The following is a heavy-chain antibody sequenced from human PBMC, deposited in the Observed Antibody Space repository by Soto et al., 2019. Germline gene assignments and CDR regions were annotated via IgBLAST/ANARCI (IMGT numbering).Heavy chain of an antibody. D-gene: IGHD3-16*01. Sequence: QVQLVESGGGVVQPGRSLRLSCAASGFTFSSYAMHWVRQAPGKGLEWVAVISYDGSNKYYADSVKGRFTISRDNSKNTLYLQMNSLRAEDTAVYYCARDGGMAAFGYYYYYYGMDVWGQGTTVTVSS. CDR3: ARDGGMAAFGYYYYYYGMDV. CDR2: ISYDGSNK. V-gene: IGHV3-30-3*01. CDR1: GFTFSSYA. J-gene: IGHJ6*02.